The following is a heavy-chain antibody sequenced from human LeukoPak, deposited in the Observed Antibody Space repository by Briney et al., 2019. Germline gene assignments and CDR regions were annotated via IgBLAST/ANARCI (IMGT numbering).Heavy chain of an antibody. D-gene: IGHD3-22*01. V-gene: IGHV4-59*01. CDR3: ARHIQDYYDSSGYYRRGDAFDI. CDR2: IYYSGST. J-gene: IGHJ3*02. Sequence: SETLSLTWTVSGGSISSYYWSWIRQPPGKGLEGMGYIYYSGSTDYNPSLKSRVTISVDTSKNQFSLKLSSVTAADTAVYYCARHIQDYYDSSGYYRRGDAFDIWGQGTMVTVSS. CDR1: GGSISSYY.